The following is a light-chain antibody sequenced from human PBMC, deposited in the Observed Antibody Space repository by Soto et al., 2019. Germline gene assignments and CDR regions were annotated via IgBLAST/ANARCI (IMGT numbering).Light chain of an antibody. J-gene: IGKJ1*01. V-gene: IGKV1-5*01. CDR3: QQYNSYWT. CDR1: QSISSW. CDR2: DAS. Sequence: DIQMTQSPSTRTASVGERVTNTCRASQSISSWVAWYQQKPGKAPKLLIYDASSLESGVPSRFSGSGSGTEFTLSISSLQPDDFATYYCQQYNSYWTFGQGTKVDIK.